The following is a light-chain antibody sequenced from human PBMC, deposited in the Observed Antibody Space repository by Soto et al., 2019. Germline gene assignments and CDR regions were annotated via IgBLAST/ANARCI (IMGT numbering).Light chain of an antibody. J-gene: IGKJ1*01. CDR1: QSISSY. CDR3: QQYYSFPWT. CDR2: AAS. Sequence: IQLTQSPSSLSASVGDRVTITCRASQSISSYLNWYQQKPGKAPELLIYAASTLQSGVPSRFSGSGSGTDFTLTISCLQSEDFATYYCQQYYSFPWTFGQGTKVDIK. V-gene: IGKV1-39*01.